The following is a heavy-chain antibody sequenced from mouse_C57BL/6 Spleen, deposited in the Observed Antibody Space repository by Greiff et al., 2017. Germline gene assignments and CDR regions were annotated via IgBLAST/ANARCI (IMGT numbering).Heavy chain of an antibody. CDR2: IIPNNGGT. CDR3: ARIDLYDYFDY. D-gene: IGHD2-3*01. Sequence: VQLQQSGPELVKPGASVKLPCKATGYTFTDYNMDWVKQSHGKSLEWIGDIIPNNGGTIYNQKFKGKATLTVDKSSSTAYMELRSLQSEDTAVYYCARIDLYDYFDYWGQGTTLTVSS. CDR1: GYTFTDYN. V-gene: IGHV1-18*01. J-gene: IGHJ2*01.